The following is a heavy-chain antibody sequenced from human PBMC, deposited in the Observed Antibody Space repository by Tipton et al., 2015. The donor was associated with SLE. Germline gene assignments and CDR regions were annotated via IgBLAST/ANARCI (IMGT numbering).Heavy chain of an antibody. CDR1: GDFSSTYD. V-gene: IGHV4-59*13. CDR3: ATVNSGRYDALDI. J-gene: IGHJ3*02. D-gene: IGHD1-26*01. Sequence: GLVKPSETLSLTCSVSGDFSSTYDWSWIRQPPGKGLEWIGYTDYSGTTNYNPSLKSRVTISVDTSKKQFSLKLNSVTAADTAIYYCATVNSGRYDALDIWGPGTLVTVSS. CDR2: TDYSGTT.